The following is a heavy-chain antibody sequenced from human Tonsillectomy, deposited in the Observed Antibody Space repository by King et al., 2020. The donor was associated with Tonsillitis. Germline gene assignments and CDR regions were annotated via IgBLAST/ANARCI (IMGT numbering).Heavy chain of an antibody. CDR1: RYTFTSSW. V-gene: IGHV5-51*03. D-gene: IGHD2-15*01. Sequence: QLVQSGAEVKKPGESLKISCKGSRYTFTSSWIGLVRQMPGKGLELMGIIYPDDSDTRFSPSFQGQVTSSADKSIRTVYLQWSSLKASDTAVYYCAIGGEHCSGGSCSAEYYFDYWGQGTLVTVSS. CDR2: IYPDDSDT. CDR3: AIGGEHCSGGSCSAEYYFDY. J-gene: IGHJ4*02.